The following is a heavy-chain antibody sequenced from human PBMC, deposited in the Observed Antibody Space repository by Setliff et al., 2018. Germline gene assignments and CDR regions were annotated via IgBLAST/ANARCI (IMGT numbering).Heavy chain of an antibody. CDR3: ARMSGFQYIDV. V-gene: IGHV4-59*08. J-gene: IGHJ6*03. D-gene: IGHD3-3*01. CDR1: GDSISAAS. Sequence: PSETLSLTCSVSGDSISAASIMAWIRQPPGKGLEFIGYVYYSGAAKYDPSLKSRVTMSVDTSKNQFSLNLQSVTAEDTAVYYCARMSGFQYIDVWDKGTTVTVSS. CDR2: VYYSGAA.